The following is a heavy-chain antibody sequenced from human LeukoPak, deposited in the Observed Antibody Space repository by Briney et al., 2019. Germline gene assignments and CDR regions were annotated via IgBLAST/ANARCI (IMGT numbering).Heavy chain of an antibody. V-gene: IGHV3-23*01. CDR3: AKDGAWLRFDD. CDR1: GFTFSSYG. Sequence: GGTLRLSCAASGFTFSSYGMSWVRQAPGKGLEWVSAISGSGGNTYYADSVKGRFTISRDNSKNTLYLQMKNLRAEDTAVYYCAKDGAWLRFDDWGQGILVTVSS. D-gene: IGHD5-12*01. J-gene: IGHJ4*02. CDR2: ISGSGGNT.